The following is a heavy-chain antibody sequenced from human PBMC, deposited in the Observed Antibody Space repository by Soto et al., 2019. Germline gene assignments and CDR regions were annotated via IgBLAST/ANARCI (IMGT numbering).Heavy chain of an antibody. V-gene: IGHV4-30-4*01. CDR1: GGSISSGDYY. CDR2: IYYSGST. CDR3: ASSEEVCSGGSCYLAFDY. J-gene: IGHJ4*02. Sequence: KPSETLSLTCTVSGGSISSGDYYWSWIRQPPGKGLEWIGYIYYSGSTYYNPSLKSRVTISVDTSKNQFSLKLSSVTAADTAVYYCASSEEVCSGGSCYLAFDYWGQGTLVTVSS. D-gene: IGHD2-15*01.